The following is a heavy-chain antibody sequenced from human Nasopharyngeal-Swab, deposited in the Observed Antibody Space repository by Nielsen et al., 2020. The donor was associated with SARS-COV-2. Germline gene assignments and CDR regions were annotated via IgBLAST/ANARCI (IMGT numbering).Heavy chain of an antibody. Sequence: GESLKISCAASGFTFSSYSMNWVRQAPGKGLEWVSSISSSSSYIYYADSVKGRFTTSRDNAKNSLYLQMNSLRAEDTAVYYCARDRGIDGRIDYWGQGTLVTVSS. J-gene: IGHJ4*02. CDR1: GFTFSSYS. D-gene: IGHD6-13*01. CDR2: ISSSSSYI. V-gene: IGHV3-21*01. CDR3: ARDRGIDGRIDY.